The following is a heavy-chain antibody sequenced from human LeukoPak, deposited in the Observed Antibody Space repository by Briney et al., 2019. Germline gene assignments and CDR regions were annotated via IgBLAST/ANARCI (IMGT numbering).Heavy chain of an antibody. CDR3: ARQGYSGYDPLDY. D-gene: IGHD5-12*01. J-gene: IGHJ4*02. Sequence: AASMKVSFTASGYTFTSYGISWVRQAPGQGLEWMGWISAYNGNTNYAQKLQGRVTMTTDTSTSTAYMELRSLRSDDTAVYYCARQGYSGYDPLDYWGQGTLVTVSS. CDR1: GYTFTSYG. V-gene: IGHV1-18*01. CDR2: ISAYNGNT.